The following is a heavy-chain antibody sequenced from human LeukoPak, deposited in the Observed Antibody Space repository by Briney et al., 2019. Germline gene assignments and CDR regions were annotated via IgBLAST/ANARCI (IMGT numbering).Heavy chain of an antibody. CDR2: IWYDGSNK. CDR3: AREIAARFDP. D-gene: IGHD6-13*01. CDR1: GFTFSSYG. V-gene: IGHV3-33*01. J-gene: IGHJ5*02. Sequence: PGGSLRLSCAASGFTFSSYGMHWVRQAPGEGLEWVAVIWYDGSNKYYADSVKGRFTISRDNSNSTLYLQMNSLRAEDTAVYYCAREIAARFDPWGQGTLVTVSS.